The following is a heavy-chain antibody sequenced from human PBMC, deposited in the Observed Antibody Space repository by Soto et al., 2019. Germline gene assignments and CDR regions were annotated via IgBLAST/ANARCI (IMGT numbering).Heavy chain of an antibody. J-gene: IGHJ4*02. CDR2: IDYSGST. V-gene: IGHV4-61*01. CDR3: VRDRSFGSGRYSDY. D-gene: IGHD3-10*01. CDR1: GGSVSSGSDY. Sequence: QVQLQESGPGLVKPPETLSLTCTVSGGSVSSGSDYWSWILQPPGKALEWIGFIDYSGSTDINTYVKSRLTISIDTSKNQFSLRLDSVTAADTAVYYCVRDRSFGSGRYSDYWGQGTLVTVSS.